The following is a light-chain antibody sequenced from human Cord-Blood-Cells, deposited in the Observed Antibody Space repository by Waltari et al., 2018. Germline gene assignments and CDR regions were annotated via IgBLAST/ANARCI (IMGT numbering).Light chain of an antibody. CDR2: DAS. V-gene: IGKV3-11*01. J-gene: IGKJ4*01. Sequence: EIVLTQSPATLSLSPGERATLSCRASQSVSSYLAWYQQKPGQAPRLLIYDASNRATVIPARFSGSGSATDYTHTISSLEPEDFAVYYCQQRSNFGGGTKVEIK. CDR3: QQRSN. CDR1: QSVSSY.